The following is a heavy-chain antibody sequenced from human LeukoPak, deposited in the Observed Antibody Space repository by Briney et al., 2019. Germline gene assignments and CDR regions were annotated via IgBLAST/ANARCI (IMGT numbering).Heavy chain of an antibody. J-gene: IGHJ5*02. CDR1: GGSISSYY. V-gene: IGHV4-59*08. D-gene: IGHD3-3*01. Sequence: SETLSLTCTVSGGSISSYYWSWIRQPPGKGLEWIGYIYYSGSTNYNPSLKSRVTISVDTSKNQFSLKLSSVTAADTAVYYCARARNPDFWSGYYYYWFDPWGQGTLVTVSS. CDR2: IYYSGST. CDR3: ARARNPDFWSGYYYYWFDP.